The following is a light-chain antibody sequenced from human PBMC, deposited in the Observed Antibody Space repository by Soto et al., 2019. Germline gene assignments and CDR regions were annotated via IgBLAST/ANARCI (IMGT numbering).Light chain of an antibody. CDR2: NVS. J-gene: IGLJ1*01. CDR1: SRDVGGYNS. Sequence: QSALTQPASVSGSPGQSIAISCTGTSRDVGGYNSVSWYQQHPGKAPKLMIYNVSNRPSGVSDRFSGSKSGNTASLTISGLQAEDEADYYCSSYTSSNTDVFGTGTKVTVL. V-gene: IGLV2-14*03. CDR3: SSYTSSNTDV.